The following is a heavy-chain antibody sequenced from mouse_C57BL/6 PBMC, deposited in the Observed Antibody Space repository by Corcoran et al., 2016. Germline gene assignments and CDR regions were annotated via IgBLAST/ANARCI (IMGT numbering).Heavy chain of an antibody. CDR3: ARSGYGSFAPFAY. D-gene: IGHD2-10*02. Sequence: EVQLQQSGPELVKPGASVKISCKASGYTFTDYYMNWVKQSHGKSLEWIGDINPNNGGTSYNQKFKGKATLTVDKSSSTAYMELRSLTSEDSAVYYCARSGYGSFAPFAYWGQGTLVTVSA. CDR1: GYTFTDYY. CDR2: INPNNGGT. J-gene: IGHJ3*01. V-gene: IGHV1-26*01.